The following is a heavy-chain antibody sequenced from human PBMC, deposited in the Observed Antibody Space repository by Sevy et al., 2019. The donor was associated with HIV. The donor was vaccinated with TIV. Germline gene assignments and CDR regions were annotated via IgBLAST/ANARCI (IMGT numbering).Heavy chain of an antibody. D-gene: IGHD3-16*01. V-gene: IGHV3-7*01. J-gene: IGHJ4*02. Sequence: GGSLRLSCAASGFTFSANWMNWVRQAPGKGLEWVANIKGDGSDKHYVDSVEGRFTISRDNAKNLLCLQMNSLRVEDTAVYYGAHETFGRFESWGQGTLVTVSS. CDR2: IKGDGSDK. CDR3: AHETFGRFES. CDR1: GFTFSANW.